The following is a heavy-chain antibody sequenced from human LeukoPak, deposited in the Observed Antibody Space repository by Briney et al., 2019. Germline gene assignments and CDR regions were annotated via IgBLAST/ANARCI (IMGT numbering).Heavy chain of an antibody. Sequence: ASVKVSCKASGYTFTSYYIHWVRQAPGQGLEWMGIINLSGGSTSYAQKFQGRVTMTRDMSTSTVYMELSSLRSEDTAVYFCARDYGDYNWFDPCGQGTLVTVSS. J-gene: IGHJ5*02. CDR2: INLSGGST. D-gene: IGHD4-17*01. CDR1: GYTFTSYY. V-gene: IGHV1-46*01. CDR3: ARDYGDYNWFDP.